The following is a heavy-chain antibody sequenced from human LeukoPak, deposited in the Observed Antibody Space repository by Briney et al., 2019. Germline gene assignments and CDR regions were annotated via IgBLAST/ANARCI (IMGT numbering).Heavy chain of an antibody. V-gene: IGHV1-69*13. CDR3: AIWERGFGELSPANFDY. Sequence: ASVKVSCKASGYTFTSYGISWVRQAPGQGLEWMGGIIPIFDITNYAQKFQGRVTITADESTSTAYMELSSLRSEDTAVYYCAIWERGFGELSPANFDYWGQGTLVTVSS. J-gene: IGHJ4*02. CDR1: GYTFTSYG. CDR2: IIPIFDIT. D-gene: IGHD3-10*01.